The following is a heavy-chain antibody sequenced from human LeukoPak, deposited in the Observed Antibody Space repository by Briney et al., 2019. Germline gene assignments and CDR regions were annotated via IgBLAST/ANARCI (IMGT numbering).Heavy chain of an antibody. D-gene: IGHD2-21*02. CDR1: GGSISSGDYY. Sequence: SETLSLTCTVSGGSISSGDYYWGWLRQPPGKGLEWIGYIYYSGSTYYNPSLKSRVTISVDTSKNQFSLKLSSVTAADTAVYYCARCGGDPNPYYFDYWGQGTLVTVSS. CDR2: IYYSGST. V-gene: IGHV4-30-4*01. J-gene: IGHJ4*02. CDR3: ARCGGDPNPYYFDY.